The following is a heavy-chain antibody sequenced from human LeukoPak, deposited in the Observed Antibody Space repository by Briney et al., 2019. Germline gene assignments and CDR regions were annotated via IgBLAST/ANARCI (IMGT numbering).Heavy chain of an antibody. CDR3: ASNWVPRGYSYGRFDP. V-gene: IGHV1-2*02. D-gene: IGHD5-18*01. CDR1: GYTFTGYY. CDR2: INPNSGGT. Sequence: ASVKVSCKASGYTFTGYYMHWVRQAPGQGLEWMGWINPNSGGTNYAQKFQGRVTMTRDTSISTAYMELSRLRSDDTAVYYCASNWVPRGYSYGRFDPWGQGTLVTVSS. J-gene: IGHJ5*02.